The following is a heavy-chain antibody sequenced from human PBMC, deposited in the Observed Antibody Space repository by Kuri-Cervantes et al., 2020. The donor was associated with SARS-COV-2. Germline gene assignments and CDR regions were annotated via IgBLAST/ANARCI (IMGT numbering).Heavy chain of an antibody. Sequence: GGSLRLSCAASGFTFSNAWMSWVRQAPGKGLEWVGRIKSKTDGGTTDYAAPVKGRFTISRDDPKNTLYLQMNSLKTEDTAVYYCTTELRYYYDSSGYQFDYWGQGTLVTVSS. CDR3: TTELRYYYDSSGYQFDY. CDR2: IKSKTDGGTT. J-gene: IGHJ4*02. D-gene: IGHD3-22*01. CDR1: GFTFSNAW. V-gene: IGHV3-15*01.